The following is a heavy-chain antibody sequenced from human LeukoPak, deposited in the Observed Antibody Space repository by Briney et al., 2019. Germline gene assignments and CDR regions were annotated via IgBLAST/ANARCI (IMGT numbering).Heavy chain of an antibody. J-gene: IGHJ4*02. D-gene: IGHD1-14*01. V-gene: IGHV3-30*18. CDR3: AKATGDNNGRLDF. CDR2: ISYDESNK. CDR1: GFTFSNYG. Sequence: GGSLRLSCAASGFTFSNYGMHWVRQAPGKGLEWVAVISYDESNKYYADSVKDRFTISRDNSKNTVYLQMNSLRAEDTAVYYCAKATGDNNGRLDFWGQGTLVTVSS.